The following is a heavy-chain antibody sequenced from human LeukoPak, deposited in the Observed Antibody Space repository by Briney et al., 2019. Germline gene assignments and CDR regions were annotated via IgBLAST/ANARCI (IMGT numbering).Heavy chain of an antibody. Sequence: SETLSLTCAVYGGSISGYYWSWIRQPPGKGLEWIGYIYYSGSAYYNPSLKSPVTISLDTSKNQFSLNLSSVTAADTAVYYCARSTGYDYTFDYWGQGTLVTVSS. CDR3: ARSTGYDYTFDY. CDR2: IYYSGSA. D-gene: IGHD5-12*01. V-gene: IGHV4-30-4*01. J-gene: IGHJ4*02. CDR1: GGSISGYY.